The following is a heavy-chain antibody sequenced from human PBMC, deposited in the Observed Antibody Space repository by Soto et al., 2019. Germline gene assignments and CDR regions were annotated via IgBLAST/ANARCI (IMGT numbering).Heavy chain of an antibody. CDR2: ISGSGGRT. Sequence: SLRLSCAASGFTFSSYAMSWVRQAPGKGLEWVSTISGSGGRTYYADSVNGRFTISRDNSKKALYLQLNSLRAEDTAVYYCAKDTRQGAVAGTSDFDYWGQGTLVTVSS. D-gene: IGHD6-19*01. V-gene: IGHV3-23*01. CDR3: AKDTRQGAVAGTSDFDY. J-gene: IGHJ4*02. CDR1: GFTFSSYA.